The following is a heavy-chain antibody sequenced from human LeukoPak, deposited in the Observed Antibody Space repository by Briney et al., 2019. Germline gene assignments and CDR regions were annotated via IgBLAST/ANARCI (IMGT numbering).Heavy chain of an antibody. V-gene: IGHV4-59*01. CDR1: GGSISSYY. J-gene: IGHJ4*02. D-gene: IGHD3-22*01. CDR2: IYYSGST. Sequence: SETLSLTCTVSGGSISSYYWSWIRQPPGKGLEWIGYIYYSGSTNYNPSLKSRVTISVDTSKNQFSLKLSSVTAADTAVYYCARGGGVDSSGYYQFDYWGQGTLVTVSS. CDR3: ARGGGVDSSGYYQFDY.